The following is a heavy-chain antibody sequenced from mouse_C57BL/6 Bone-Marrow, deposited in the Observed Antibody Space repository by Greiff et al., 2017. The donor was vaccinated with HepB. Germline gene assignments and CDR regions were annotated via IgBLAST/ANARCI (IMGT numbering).Heavy chain of an antibody. V-gene: IGHV1-82*01. Sequence: QVQLQQSGPELVKPGASVKISCKASGYAFSSSWMNWVKQRPGKGLEWIGRIYPGDGDTNYNGKFKGKATLTADKSSSTAYMQLSSLTSEDAAVYCWARPVVGGDFDYWGQGTTLTVSS. D-gene: IGHD1-1*01. CDR3: ARPVVGGDFDY. CDR2: IYPGDGDT. CDR1: GYAFSSSW. J-gene: IGHJ2*01.